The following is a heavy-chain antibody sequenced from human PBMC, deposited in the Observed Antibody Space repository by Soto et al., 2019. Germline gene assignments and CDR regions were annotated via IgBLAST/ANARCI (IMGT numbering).Heavy chain of an antibody. CDR1: GGSISSYY. Sequence: QVQLQESGPGLVKPSETLSLTCTVSGGSISSYYWSWIRQPPGKGLEWIGYIYYSGSTNYNPSLKSRVTISVDTSKHQFSLKMSAVAAADTAVYYCASEGDGYFGFGLWGRGTLVTVSS. J-gene: IGHJ2*01. V-gene: IGHV4-59*01. CDR3: ASEGDGYFGFGL. CDR2: IYYSGST. D-gene: IGHD5-12*01.